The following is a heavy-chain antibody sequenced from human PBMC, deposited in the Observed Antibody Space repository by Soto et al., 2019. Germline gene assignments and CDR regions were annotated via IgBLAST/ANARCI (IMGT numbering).Heavy chain of an antibody. V-gene: IGHV1-69*13. CDR3: ARAGVGWQWDNWFDP. Sequence: PSATVSSKASRGTFSSYAICWVRRARGQGLEWMGGIIPIFGTANYAQKFQGRVTITADESTSTAYMELSSLRAEDTAVYFCARAGVGWQWDNWFDPWGQGTLVTVSS. CDR1: RGTFSSYA. D-gene: IGHD6-19*01. J-gene: IGHJ5*02. CDR2: IIPIFGTA.